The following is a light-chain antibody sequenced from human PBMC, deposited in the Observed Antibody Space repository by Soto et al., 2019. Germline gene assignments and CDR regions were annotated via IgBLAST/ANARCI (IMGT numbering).Light chain of an antibody. CDR2: GVS. CDR3: SSYAGSNGV. V-gene: IGLV2-8*01. Sequence: QSALTQPPSASGSPGQSVTISCTGTSSDVGGYNYVSWYQQHPGKAPKLMIYGVSKRPSGVPDRFSGSKSGNTASLTVSGLQAEDEADYYCSSYAGSNGVFGTGTKVTVL. J-gene: IGLJ1*01. CDR1: SSDVGGYNY.